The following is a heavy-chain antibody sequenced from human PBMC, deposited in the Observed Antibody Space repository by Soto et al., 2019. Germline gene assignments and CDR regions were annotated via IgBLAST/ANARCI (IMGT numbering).Heavy chain of an antibody. V-gene: IGHV3-21*01. Sequence: GGSLRLSCAASGFTFSSYSMNWVRQAPGKGLEWVSSISSSSSYIYYADSVKGRFTISRDNAKNSLYLQMNSLRAEDTAVYYCARNSETGDLLFDYWGQGTLVTVSS. CDR2: ISSSSSYI. CDR3: ARNSETGDLLFDY. CDR1: GFTFSSYS. D-gene: IGHD2-21*02. J-gene: IGHJ4*02.